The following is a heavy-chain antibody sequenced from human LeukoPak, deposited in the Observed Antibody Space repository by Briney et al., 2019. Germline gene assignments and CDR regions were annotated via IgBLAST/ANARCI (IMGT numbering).Heavy chain of an antibody. Sequence: SETLSLTCTVSGGSISSYYWGWIRQPPGKGLEWIGNIFYSGSTYYSPSLRSRVTISLDTSRNQFSLKLSSVTAADTAVYYCARHRRDFDYYGSGSFYFDYWGQGTLVTVSS. CDR1: GGSISSYY. CDR3: ARHRRDFDYYGSGSFYFDY. J-gene: IGHJ4*02. D-gene: IGHD3-10*01. V-gene: IGHV4-39*01. CDR2: IFYSGST.